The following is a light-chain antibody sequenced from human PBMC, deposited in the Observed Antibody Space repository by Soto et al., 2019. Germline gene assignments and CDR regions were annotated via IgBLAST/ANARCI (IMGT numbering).Light chain of an antibody. CDR3: QQYNNLRLT. CDR1: QSVSSN. Sequence: EIVMTQSPATLSVSPGERATLSCRASQSVSSNLAWYQQKPGQAPRLLIYGEATRATGIPARFSVSGSGTEFTLTISSLQSEDFAVYYCQQYNNLRLTFGGGTKVEIK. CDR2: GEA. J-gene: IGKJ4*01. V-gene: IGKV3-15*01.